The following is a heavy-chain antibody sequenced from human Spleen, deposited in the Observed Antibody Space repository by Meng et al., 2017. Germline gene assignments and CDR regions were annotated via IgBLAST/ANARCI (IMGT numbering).Heavy chain of an antibody. D-gene: IGHD6-13*01. CDR2: ISSSSSYI. CDR3: ARILKARIAAAGRLGGYYYYGMDV. Sequence: GESPKTPCAASGFTFSSYSMNWVRQAPGKGLEWVSSISSSSSYIYYADSVKGRFTISRDNAKNSLYLQMNSLRAEDTAVYYCARILKARIAAAGRLGGYYYYGMDVWGQGTTVTVSS. J-gene: IGHJ6*02. V-gene: IGHV3-21*01. CDR1: GFTFSSYS.